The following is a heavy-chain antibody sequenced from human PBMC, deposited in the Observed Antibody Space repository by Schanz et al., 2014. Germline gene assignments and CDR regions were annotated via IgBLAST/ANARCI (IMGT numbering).Heavy chain of an antibody. J-gene: IGHJ6*02. D-gene: IGHD2-21*02. CDR1: GFGFSSYS. CDR3: LATDYGMDV. Sequence: EVQLVESGGGLIQPGGSLRLSCAASGFGFSSYSMNWVRQAPGKGLEWVSYIRSSSTPIYYADSVKGRFTISRDNAKNSLFLQMNSLRAEDKAVYYCLATDYGMDVWGQGTTVTVSS. V-gene: IGHV3-48*04. CDR2: IRSSSTPI.